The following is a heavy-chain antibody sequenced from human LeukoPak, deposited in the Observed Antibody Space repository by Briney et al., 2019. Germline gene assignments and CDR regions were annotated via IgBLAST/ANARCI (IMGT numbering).Heavy chain of an antibody. CDR3: AKDHHHWIPFDY. J-gene: IGHJ4*02. Sequence: VSAISGSGGSTYYADSVKGRFTISRDNSKNTLYLQMNSLRAEDTAVYYCAKDHHHWIPFDYWGQGTLVTVSS. CDR2: ISGSGGST. D-gene: IGHD1-1*01. V-gene: IGHV3-23*01.